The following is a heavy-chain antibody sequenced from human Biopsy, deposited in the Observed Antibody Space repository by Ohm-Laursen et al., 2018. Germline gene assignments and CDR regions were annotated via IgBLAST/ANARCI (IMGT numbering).Heavy chain of an antibody. CDR2: IFYSANT. CDR3: ARGSNEYGGLYFPH. CDR1: GVSINGGRYY. D-gene: IGHD4-23*01. Sequence: SQTLSLTCTVSGVSINGGRYYWNWIRHHPGKGLEWIGNIFYSANTYYNPSLKSRVTISVDTSKNQFSLKLSSVTAAADTAVYYCARGSNEYGGLYFPHWGQGTLVTVSS. V-gene: IGHV4-31*03. J-gene: IGHJ1*01.